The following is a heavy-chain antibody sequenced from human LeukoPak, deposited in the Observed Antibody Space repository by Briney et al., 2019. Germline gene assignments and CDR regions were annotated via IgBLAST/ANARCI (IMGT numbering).Heavy chain of an antibody. V-gene: IGHV4-59*01. CDR3: ARLYDYGGKNFDL. D-gene: IGHD4-23*01. J-gene: IGHJ2*01. Sequence: SETLSLTCTVSGGSISSFYWSWIGQPPGKGLEWIGYIYYSGSTNYNPSLKSRVTISIDTSKNQFSLKLRSVTAADTAVYYCARLYDYGGKNFDLWGRGTLVTVSS. CDR1: GGSISSFY. CDR2: IYYSGST.